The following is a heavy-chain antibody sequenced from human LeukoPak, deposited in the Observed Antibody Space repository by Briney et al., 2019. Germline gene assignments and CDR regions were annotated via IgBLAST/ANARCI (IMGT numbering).Heavy chain of an antibody. CDR1: GFTFSSYA. CDR2: ISGSGGST. D-gene: IGHD3-3*01. V-gene: IGHV3-23*01. J-gene: IGHJ3*02. CDR3: AKDMHYDFSSGPGGAFDI. Sequence: GGSLRLSCAASGFTFSSYAMSWVRQAPGKGLEWVSAISGSGGSTYYADSVKGRFTISRDNSKNTLYLQMNSLRAEDTAVYYCAKDMHYDFSSGPGGAFDIWGQGTMVTVSS.